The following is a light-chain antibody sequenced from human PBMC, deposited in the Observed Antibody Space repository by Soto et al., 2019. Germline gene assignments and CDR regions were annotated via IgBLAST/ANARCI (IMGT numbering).Light chain of an antibody. V-gene: IGLV1-44*01. CDR2: SNN. CDR1: SSNVGSNA. CDR3: ATWDVSLNGYV. J-gene: IGLJ1*01. Sequence: QSVLTQPPSASESPGQRVTISCSGSSSNVGSNAVNWYQQLPGTAPTLLIYSNNERLSGVPDRFSGSKSGTSASLAISGLQSEDEADYYCATWDVSLNGYVFGTGTNVTVL.